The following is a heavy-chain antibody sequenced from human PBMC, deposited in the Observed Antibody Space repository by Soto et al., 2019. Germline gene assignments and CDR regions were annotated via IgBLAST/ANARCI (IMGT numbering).Heavy chain of an antibody. CDR3: ARFRYYYYYMDV. Sequence: PSETLSLTCTVSGGSISSYYWTWIRQPPGKGLEWIGSISYSGNTYYNPSLKSRVTISVDTSKNQFSLKLSSVTAADTAVYYCARFRYYYYYMDVWGKGTTVTVSS. CDR2: ISYSGNT. D-gene: IGHD3-3*01. V-gene: IGHV4-59*05. CDR1: GGSISSYY. J-gene: IGHJ6*03.